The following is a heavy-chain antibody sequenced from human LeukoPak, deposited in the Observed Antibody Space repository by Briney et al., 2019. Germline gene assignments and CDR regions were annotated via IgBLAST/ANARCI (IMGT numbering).Heavy chain of an antibody. V-gene: IGHV4-59*01. CDR2: IYYSGST. J-gene: IGHJ2*01. CDR3: AREGGECSGGSCNRYFDL. D-gene: IGHD2-15*01. Sequence: PSETLSLTCTVSGGSISSYYWSWIRQPPGKGLEWIGYIYYSGSTNYNPSLKSRVTISVDTSKNQFSLKLSSVTAADTAVYYCAREGGECSGGSCNRYFDLWGRGTLVTVSS. CDR1: GGSISSYY.